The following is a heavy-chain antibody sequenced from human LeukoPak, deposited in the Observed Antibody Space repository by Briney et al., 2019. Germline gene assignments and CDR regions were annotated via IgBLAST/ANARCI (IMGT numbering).Heavy chain of an antibody. J-gene: IGHJ6*02. D-gene: IGHD6-6*01. Sequence: PGGSLRLSCAAPGFTFSDYYMSWIRQAPGKGLEWVSYISSSGSTIYYADSVKGRFTISRDNAKNSLYLQMNSLRAEDTAVYYCARDSIAARLSYYYYYGMDVWGQGTTVTVSS. CDR2: ISSSGSTI. CDR3: ARDSIAARLSYYYYYGMDV. CDR1: GFTFSDYY. V-gene: IGHV3-11*01.